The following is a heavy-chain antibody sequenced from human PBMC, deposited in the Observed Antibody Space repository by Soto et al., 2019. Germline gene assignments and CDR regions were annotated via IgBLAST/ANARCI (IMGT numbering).Heavy chain of an antibody. CDR1: GFTFSSYG. Sequence: QVQLVESGGGVVQPGRSLRLSCAASGFTFSSYGMHWVRQAPGKGLEWVAVIWYDGSNKYYADSVKGRFTISRDNSKNTLYLQMNSLRAEDTAVYYWARDGRFGELATLDYWGQGTLVTVSS. CDR3: ARDGRFGELATLDY. J-gene: IGHJ4*02. V-gene: IGHV3-33*01. CDR2: IWYDGSNK. D-gene: IGHD3-10*01.